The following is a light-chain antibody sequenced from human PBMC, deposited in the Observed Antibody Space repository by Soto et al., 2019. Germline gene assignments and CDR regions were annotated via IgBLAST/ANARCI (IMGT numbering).Light chain of an antibody. CDR3: CSYAGSSTFRVL. J-gene: IGLJ7*01. CDR2: DAT. V-gene: IGLV2-11*01. Sequence: QSALTQPRSVSGSPGQSVTISCTGTSSDVGGYNYVSWYQQHPGKAPKLMIYDATKRPSGVPDRFSGSKSGNTASLTISGLQAADEAAYYCCSYAGSSTFRVLFGGGTQLTVL. CDR1: SSDVGGYNY.